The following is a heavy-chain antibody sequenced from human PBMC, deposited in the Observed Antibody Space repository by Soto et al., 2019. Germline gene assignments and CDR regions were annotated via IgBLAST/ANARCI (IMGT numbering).Heavy chain of an antibody. D-gene: IGHD3-3*01. J-gene: IGHJ5*02. Sequence: EXLKIYCKCSGYXFTSYSLVWVRQMPGKGREWMGIIYPGDSDTRYSPSFQGQVTISAHKSISTAYLQWSSLKDSDTPMYYCARLTDFWSGSARGWFDPWGQGTLGPVSS. CDR1: GYXFTSYS. CDR2: IYPGDSDT. V-gene: IGHV5-51*01. CDR3: ARLTDFWSGSARGWFDP.